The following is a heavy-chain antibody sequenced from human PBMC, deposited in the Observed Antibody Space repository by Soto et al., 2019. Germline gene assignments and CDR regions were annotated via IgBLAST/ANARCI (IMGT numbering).Heavy chain of an antibody. CDR3: TRGCSGGTCYVFEY. J-gene: IGHJ4*02. CDR1: GYTSASYA. D-gene: IGHD2-15*01. Sequence: ASVKVSWNASGYTSASYALHWGRQAPGQRLEWMGWTNAGTGNIQYSQKFQGRVTITRDTSASTVFMELTSLRSEHTAVYYCTRGCSGGTCYVFEYSRQGTLVTVPS. V-gene: IGHV1-3*01. CDR2: TNAGTGNI.